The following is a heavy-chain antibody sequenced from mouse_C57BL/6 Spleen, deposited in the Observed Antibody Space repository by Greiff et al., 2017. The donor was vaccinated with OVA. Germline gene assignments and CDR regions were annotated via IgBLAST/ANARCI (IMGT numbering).Heavy chain of an antibody. J-gene: IGHJ2*01. CDR3: ARQATFDY. CDR2: ILPGSGST. D-gene: IGHD3-2*02. CDR1: GYTFTGYW. Sequence: QVQLQQSGAELMKPGASVKLSCKATGYTFTGYWIEWVKQRPGHGLEWIGEILPGSGSTTYNGKFKGKATLTADKSSSTAYMQLSSLTSEDSAVYFCARQATFDYWGQGTTLTVSS. V-gene: IGHV1-9*01.